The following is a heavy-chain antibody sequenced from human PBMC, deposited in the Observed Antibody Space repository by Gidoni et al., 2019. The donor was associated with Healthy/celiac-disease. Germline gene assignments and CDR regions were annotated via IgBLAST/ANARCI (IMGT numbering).Heavy chain of an antibody. CDR1: GFTFSSYA. CDR2: ISGSGGST. Sequence: EVQLLESGGGLVQPGGSLRPSCSPSGFTFSSYAMSWVRQAPGKGLGWVSAISGSGGSTYYADSVKGRFTISRDNSKNTLYLQMNSLRAEDTAVYYCAKGSTTAGFYWGQGTLVTVSS. D-gene: IGHD4-4*01. J-gene: IGHJ4*02. CDR3: AKGSTTAGFY. V-gene: IGHV3-23*01.